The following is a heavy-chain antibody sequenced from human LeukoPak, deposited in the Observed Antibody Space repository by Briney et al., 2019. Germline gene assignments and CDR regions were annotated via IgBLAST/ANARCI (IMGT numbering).Heavy chain of an antibody. Sequence: TGGSLRLSCAASGFTFSSYAMSWVRQAPGKGLAWASGISGSGGSTYYADSVKGRFTISRDNSKNTLYLQMNSLRAEDTAVYYCAKDSPRGYSYGNFDYWGQGTLVTVSS. J-gene: IGHJ4*02. CDR2: ISGSGGST. V-gene: IGHV3-23*01. D-gene: IGHD5-18*01. CDR1: GFTFSSYA. CDR3: AKDSPRGYSYGNFDY.